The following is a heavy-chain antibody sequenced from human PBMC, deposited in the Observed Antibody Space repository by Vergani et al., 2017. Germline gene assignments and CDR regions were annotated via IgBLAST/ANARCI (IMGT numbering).Heavy chain of an antibody. Sequence: EVQLVESGGGLIQPGGSLRLSCAASGFTVSSNYMSWVRQAPGKGLEWVSVIYSAGSTYYADSVKGRFTIARDNSKNTLYLQMNSLRVEDTAVYYCVRDPYYYGSGSYLMDVWGQGTTVTVSS. CDR2: IYSAGST. CDR1: GFTVSSNY. J-gene: IGHJ6*02. V-gene: IGHV3-53*01. D-gene: IGHD3-10*01. CDR3: VRDPYYYGSGSYLMDV.